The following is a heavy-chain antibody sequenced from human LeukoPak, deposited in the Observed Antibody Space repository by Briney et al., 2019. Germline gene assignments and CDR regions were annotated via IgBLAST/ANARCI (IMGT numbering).Heavy chain of an antibody. CDR2: ISSSSSYI. CDR3: AAPYSGYDSPIDH. CDR1: GFTFSSYS. J-gene: IGHJ4*02. D-gene: IGHD5-12*01. V-gene: IGHV3-21*01. Sequence: GGSLRLSCAASGFTFSSYSMNWVRQAPGKGLEWVSSISSSSSYIYYADSVKGRFTISRDNAKNSLYLQMNSLRAEDTAVYYCAAPYSGYDSPIDHWGQGTLVTVSS.